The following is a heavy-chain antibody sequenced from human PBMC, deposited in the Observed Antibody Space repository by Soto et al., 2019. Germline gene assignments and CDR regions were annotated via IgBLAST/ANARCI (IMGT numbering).Heavy chain of an antibody. CDR3: ARDPPTGTTLDWVDS. CDR1: GFSFSSDS. Sequence: EVQLVESGGGLVKPGGSLRLSCAASGFSFSSDSMGWVRQAPGKGLEWVSSISSSGSFMNYADSVKDRFTISRDNAKNSLYLQMSGLKDEDTAVYYCARDPPTGTTLDWVDSWGQGTLVTVSS. D-gene: IGHD1-7*01. CDR2: ISSSGSFM. J-gene: IGHJ5*01. V-gene: IGHV3-21*01.